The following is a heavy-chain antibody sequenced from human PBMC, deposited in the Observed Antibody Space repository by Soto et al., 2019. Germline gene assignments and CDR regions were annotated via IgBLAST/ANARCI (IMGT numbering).Heavy chain of an antibody. CDR3: ATKVRVTNYLYYGMDV. CDR1: GFSFNTSG. J-gene: IGHJ6*02. D-gene: IGHD2-21*02. Sequence: GGSLRLSCAASGFSFNTSGMHWVRQAPGKGLEWVAVIAFDGSQEFYGDSVRGRFTISRDNSKITLFLQMKSLTPEDTAVYYCATKVRVTNYLYYGMDVWGQGTTVTVSS. CDR2: IAFDGSQE. V-gene: IGHV3-30*03.